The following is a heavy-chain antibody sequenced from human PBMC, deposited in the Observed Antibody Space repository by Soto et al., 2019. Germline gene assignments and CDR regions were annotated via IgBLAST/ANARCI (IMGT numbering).Heavy chain of an antibody. CDR1: GGSISSLNFY. CDR2: IYYNGTT. D-gene: IGHD4-17*01. V-gene: IGHV4-30-4*08. CDR3: ARAHYGDYGYGMDV. Sequence: SETLSLTCTVSGGSISSLNFYWSWIRQHPGKGLEWIGHIYYNGTTYYNPSLKSRVTISVDRSKNQFSLKLSSVTAADTAVYYCARAHYGDYGYGMDVWGQGTTVTVSS. J-gene: IGHJ6*02.